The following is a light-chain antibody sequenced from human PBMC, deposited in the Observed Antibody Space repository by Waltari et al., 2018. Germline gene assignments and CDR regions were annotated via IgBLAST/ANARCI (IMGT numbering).Light chain of an antibody. CDR3: QHQGT. CDR1: QSVSSN. V-gene: IGKV3-15*01. CDR2: GAS. J-gene: IGKJ3*01. Sequence: EIVMTQSPATLSVSPGERATLSCRASQSVSSNLAWYQQKPGQAPRLLIYGASTRATGIPARCSGSGSGTEFTLTISSLQSEDFAVYYCQHQGTYGPGTKVDIK.